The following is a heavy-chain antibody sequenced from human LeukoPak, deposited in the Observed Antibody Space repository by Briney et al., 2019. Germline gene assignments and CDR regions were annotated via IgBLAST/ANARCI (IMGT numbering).Heavy chain of an antibody. CDR2: INHSGST. Sequence: SETLSLTCAVYGGSFSGYYWSWIRQPPGKGLEWIGEINHSGSTNYNPSLKSRVTISVDTSKNQFSLKLSSVTAADTAVYYCARHPTYYYDSSGYYHWGQGTLVTVSS. D-gene: IGHD3-22*01. CDR3: ARHPTYYYDSSGYYH. CDR1: GGSFSGYY. V-gene: IGHV4-34*01. J-gene: IGHJ5*02.